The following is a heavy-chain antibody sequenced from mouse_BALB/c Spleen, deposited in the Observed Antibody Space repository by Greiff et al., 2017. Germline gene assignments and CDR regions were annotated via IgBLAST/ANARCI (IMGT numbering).Heavy chain of an antibody. CDR2: ISSGGST. CDR1: GFTFSSYA. Sequence: DVMLVESGGGLVKPGGSLKLSCAASGFTFSSYAMSWVRQTPEKRLEWVASISSGGSTYYPDSVKGRFTISRDNARNILYLQMSSLRSEDTAMYYCARPDYGWGQGTLVTVSA. V-gene: IGHV5-6-5*01. J-gene: IGHJ3*01. CDR3: ARPDYG. D-gene: IGHD2-4*01.